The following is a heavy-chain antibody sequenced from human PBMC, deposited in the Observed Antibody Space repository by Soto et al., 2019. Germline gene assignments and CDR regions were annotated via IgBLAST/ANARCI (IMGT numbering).Heavy chain of an antibody. D-gene: IGHD1-1*01. V-gene: IGHV1-2*02. CDR1: RYILTAYF. Sequence: QVQLVQSGAEVKKHGASVKVSCKAPRYILTAYFMHWVRQAPGQGLEWMGWINPNNGATHYGLSFQGKVTMTSDTSISTAYMEMSSLRSDDTAVDYCASHDPGARVEPWGQGTLVIVSS. J-gene: IGHJ5*02. CDR3: ASHDPGARVEP. CDR2: INPNNGAT.